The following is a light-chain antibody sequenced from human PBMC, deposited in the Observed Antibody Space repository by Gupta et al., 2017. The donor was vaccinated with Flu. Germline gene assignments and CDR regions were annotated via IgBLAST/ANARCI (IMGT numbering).Light chain of an antibody. CDR3: RQALQIQYT. CDR1: QSLLHNNGYNY. CDR2: MGS. Sequence: DVVMTQSQLSLPVTPGEPASISCRSSQSLLHNNGYNYLDWYLQKPVQSPQLLIYMGSDRASGVPDRFSGSGTGTDFTLKIRTVDAEDVRVYYCRQALQIQYTFGQGTKLEMK. V-gene: IGKV2-28*01. J-gene: IGKJ2*01.